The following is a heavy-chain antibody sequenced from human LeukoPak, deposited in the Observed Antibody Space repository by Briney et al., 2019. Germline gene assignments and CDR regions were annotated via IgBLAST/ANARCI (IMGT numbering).Heavy chain of an antibody. J-gene: IGHJ4*02. CDR3: TRAEQWLPFD. CDR1: GFTFSTYL. CDR2: IDSDGGRT. V-gene: IGHV3-74*01. Sequence: PGGSLRLSCAASGFTFSTYLMHWVRQAPGMGLVWVSRIDSDGGRTTYADSVKGRFTISRDNAKNTLYLQMNSLTAEDTAVYYCTRAEQWLPFDWGQGTLVTVSS. D-gene: IGHD6-19*01.